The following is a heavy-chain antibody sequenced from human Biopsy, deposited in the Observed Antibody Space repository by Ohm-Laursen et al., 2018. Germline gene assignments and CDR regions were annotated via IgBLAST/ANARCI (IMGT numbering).Heavy chain of an antibody. CDR3: AKPADSYGSEFYFDY. V-gene: IGHV3-23*01. CDR1: GFTFSSYA. Sequence: GSLRLSCTASGFTFSSYAMTWVRQAPGKGLEWVSVINTSGGSTHYAVSVKGRFTISGDNSKNTLYLRMNSLRAEDTAVYYCAKPADSYGSEFYFDYWGQGTLVTVSS. J-gene: IGHJ4*02. CDR2: INTSGGST. D-gene: IGHD4-17*01.